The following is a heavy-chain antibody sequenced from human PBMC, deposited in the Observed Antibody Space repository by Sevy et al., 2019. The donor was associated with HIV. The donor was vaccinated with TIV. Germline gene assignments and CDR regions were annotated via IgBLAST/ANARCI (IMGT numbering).Heavy chain of an antibody. Sequence: ASVKVSCKASGYTFTGQYILWVRQAPGQGLEWMGWINPNSGDTKYAQEFKGRVTMTRDTSISTAYMELSGLKSDDTAVYYCSRDLRLRGYSYGCFDYWGQGPLVTVSS. CDR1: GYTFTGQY. D-gene: IGHD5-18*01. V-gene: IGHV1-2*02. CDR2: INPNSGDT. J-gene: IGHJ4*02. CDR3: SRDLRLRGYSYGCFDY.